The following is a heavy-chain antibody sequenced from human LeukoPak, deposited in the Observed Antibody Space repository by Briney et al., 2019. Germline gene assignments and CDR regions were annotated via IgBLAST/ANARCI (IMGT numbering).Heavy chain of an antibody. CDR3: GKHDSASDY. V-gene: IGHV3-30*02. D-gene: IGHD1-26*01. CDR2: IRSDGSGE. CDR1: GFTLRSYA. J-gene: IGHJ4*02. Sequence: GGSLRLSCAASGFTLRSYAMSWVRQAPGKGLEWVAFIRSDGSGEYYTASVKGRFTISRDNSKNTLYVQMNSVRLEDTAVYYCGKHDSASDYWGQGTLVSVSS.